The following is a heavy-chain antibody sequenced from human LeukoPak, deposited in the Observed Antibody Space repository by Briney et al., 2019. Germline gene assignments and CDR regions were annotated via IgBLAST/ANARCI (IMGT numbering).Heavy chain of an antibody. CDR2: IYSGGST. V-gene: IGHV3-53*04. D-gene: IGHD4-17*01. J-gene: IGHJ4*02. CDR1: GFTVSSNY. Sequence: PGGSLRLSCAASGFTVSSNYMSWVRQAPGKGLEWVSAIYSGGSTYYADSVKGRFTISRHNSKNTLYLQMNSLRAEDTAVYYCARDPGSNYGDYALRDWGQGTLVTVSS. CDR3: ARDPGSNYGDYALRD.